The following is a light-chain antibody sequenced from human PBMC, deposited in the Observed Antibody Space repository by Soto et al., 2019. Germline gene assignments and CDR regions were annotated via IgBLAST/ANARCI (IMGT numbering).Light chain of an antibody. CDR1: QSIWGY. Sequence: DIQMTQSPSSLSASVGDRVTITCRASQSIWGYVNWYQQKPGEAPKLLIYAASNLQGGVPSRFSGSGSGSGTDFTLTISSLQPEDFATYYCRQSYGTPWTFGQGTKVEIK. V-gene: IGKV1-39*01. J-gene: IGKJ1*01. CDR2: AAS. CDR3: RQSYGTPWT.